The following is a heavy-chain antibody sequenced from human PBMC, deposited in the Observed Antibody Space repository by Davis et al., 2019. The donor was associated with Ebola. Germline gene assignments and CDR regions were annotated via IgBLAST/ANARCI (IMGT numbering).Heavy chain of an antibody. D-gene: IGHD3-16*02. CDR1: GYTFTGFY. J-gene: IGHJ6*02. CDR3: ATLGELSYYYYYGMDV. Sequence: ASVKVSCKASGYTFTGFYIHWARQAPGQGLEWLGWINPNTGGTNLAQKLQGRVTMTTDTSTSTAYMELRSLRSDDTAVYYCATLGELSYYYYYGMDVWGQGTLVTVSS. CDR2: INPNTGGT. V-gene: IGHV1-2*02.